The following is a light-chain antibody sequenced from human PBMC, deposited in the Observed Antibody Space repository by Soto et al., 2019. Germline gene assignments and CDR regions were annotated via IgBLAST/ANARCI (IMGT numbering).Light chain of an antibody. J-gene: IGKJ5*01. CDR3: QQYEKWPPSIT. Sequence: EIVMTHSPATLSVSPGDRATLSCSAGQPLNNNVAWYQHKPGQAPRLLIYGTSTRATGISARFSGGGSGTEFTLTISSLQSEDFAVYYCQQYEKWPPSITFGQGTRLQIK. CDR2: GTS. CDR1: QPLNNN. V-gene: IGKV3-15*01.